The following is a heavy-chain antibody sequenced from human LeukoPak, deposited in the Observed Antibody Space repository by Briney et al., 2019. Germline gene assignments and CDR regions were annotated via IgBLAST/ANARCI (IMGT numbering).Heavy chain of an antibody. V-gene: IGHV3-74*01. Sequence: GGSLRLSCAASGFTFSSHWMHWVRQAPGKGLVWVSRIKGDGSSTSYADSVEGRFTISRDNAKNTLHLQMNSLRAEDSAVYYCAGRVTGYSSGYVHWGQGTLVTVSP. CDR2: IKGDGSST. CDR1: GFTFSSHW. D-gene: IGHD5-18*01. J-gene: IGHJ4*02. CDR3: AGRVTGYSSGYVH.